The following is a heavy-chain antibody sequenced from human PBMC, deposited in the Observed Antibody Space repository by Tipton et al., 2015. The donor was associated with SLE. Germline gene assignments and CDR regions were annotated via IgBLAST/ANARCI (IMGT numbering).Heavy chain of an antibody. D-gene: IGHD6-13*01. CDR3: ARRVGAAVMNRFDP. Sequence: TLSLTCAVYGGSFSGYYWSWIRQPPGKGLEWVGEINHSGITNYNPSLKSRVTISIDTSKNQFSLRLSSVTAADTAVYYCARRVGAAVMNRFDPWGQGTLVTVSS. J-gene: IGHJ5*02. V-gene: IGHV4-34*01. CDR1: GGSFSGYY. CDR2: INHSGIT.